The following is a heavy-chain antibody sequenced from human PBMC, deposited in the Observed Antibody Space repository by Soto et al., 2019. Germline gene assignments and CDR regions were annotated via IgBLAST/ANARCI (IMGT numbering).Heavy chain of an antibody. CDR1: GFTFSNAW. J-gene: IGHJ4*02. V-gene: IGHV3-15*01. CDR2: IKTKSDGETT. CDR3: TTVADTWYLIQ. Sequence: PGGSLKISSAASGFTFSNAWMNWVRQTPGKGLEWVGRIKTKSDGETTDYATPVKGRFSISRGDSKNTLHLQMNSLKTDDTAVYYCTTVADTWYLIQWGQGT. D-gene: IGHD6-13*01.